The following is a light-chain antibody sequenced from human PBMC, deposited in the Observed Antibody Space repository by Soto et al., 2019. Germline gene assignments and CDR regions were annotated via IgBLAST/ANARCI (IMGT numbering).Light chain of an antibody. CDR3: QHLNSYPWT. CDR1: QGIYTY. V-gene: IGKV1-9*01. Sequence: DIQLTQSPSFLSASVGDRVTITCRASQGIYTYLAWYQQKPGKAPELLIYAASTLQSGVPSRFSGSGSGTEFTLTISRLQPEDFATYYSQHLNSYPWTFGQGTKVEIK. J-gene: IGKJ1*01. CDR2: AAS.